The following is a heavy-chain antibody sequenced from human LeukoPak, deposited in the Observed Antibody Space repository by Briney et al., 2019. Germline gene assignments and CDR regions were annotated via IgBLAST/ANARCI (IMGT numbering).Heavy chain of an antibody. V-gene: IGHV4-4*07. D-gene: IGHD2-2*01. CDR1: GGSISSYY. J-gene: IGHJ5*02. CDR2: IYTSAST. Sequence: SETLSLTCTVSGGSISSYYWSWIRQPAGQGLERIGRIYTSASTNYNPSLKSLVTMSVDTSKNQFSLKLSSVTAADTAVYYCAKDMSRNAQLPLLNWFDPWGQGTLVTVS. CDR3: AKDMSRNAQLPLLNWFDP.